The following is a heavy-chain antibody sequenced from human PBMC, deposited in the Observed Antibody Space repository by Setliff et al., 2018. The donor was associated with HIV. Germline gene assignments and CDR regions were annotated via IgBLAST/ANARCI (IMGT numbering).Heavy chain of an antibody. CDR2: IYYSGST. V-gene: IGHV4-39*01. J-gene: IGHJ3*02. CDR1: GGSVSNSNYY. D-gene: IGHD2-8*01. CDR3: ARHHVKYTDCPSGMCYWDAFDI. Sequence: PSETLSLTCTVSGGSVSNSNYYWGWIRQPPGEGLEWTGSIYYSGSTYYNPSLKSRVTISVDTSKNQFSLKLTSVTAADTAVYYCARHHVKYTDCPSGMCYWDAFDIWGQGTMVTVSS.